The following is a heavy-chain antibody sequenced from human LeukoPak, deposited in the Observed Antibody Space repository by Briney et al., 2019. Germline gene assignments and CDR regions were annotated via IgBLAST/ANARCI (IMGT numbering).Heavy chain of an antibody. D-gene: IGHD3-22*01. Sequence: ASVKVSCKASGYTFTGYYMHWVRQAPGQGLEWMGWINPNSGGTNYAQKFQGRVTTTRDTSISTAYMELSRLRSDDTAVYYCARVYDSSGYPYFDYWGQGTLVTVSS. CDR3: ARVYDSSGYPYFDY. CDR1: GYTFTGYY. J-gene: IGHJ4*02. CDR2: INPNSGGT. V-gene: IGHV1-2*02.